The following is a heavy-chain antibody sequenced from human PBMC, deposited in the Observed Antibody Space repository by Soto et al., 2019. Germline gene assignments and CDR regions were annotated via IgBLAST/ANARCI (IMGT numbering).Heavy chain of an antibody. CDR1: GGSFSGYY. J-gene: IGHJ6*02. V-gene: IGHV4-34*01. D-gene: IGHD6-19*01. CDR2: INHSGTT. CDR3: ARGGISSGWYRGSDYGMDV. Sequence: SETLSLTCAVYGGSFSGYYWSWIRQPPGKGLEWIGEINHSGTTNYNPSLKSRVTISVDTSKNQFSLKLNSVTAADTAVYYCARGGISSGWYRGSDYGMDVWGQGTTVTVSS.